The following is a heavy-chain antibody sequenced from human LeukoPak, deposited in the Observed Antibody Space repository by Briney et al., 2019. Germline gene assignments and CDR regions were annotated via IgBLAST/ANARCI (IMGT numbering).Heavy chain of an antibody. J-gene: IGHJ5*02. D-gene: IGHD3-16*01. V-gene: IGHV3-48*03. CDR1: GFTFSSYE. CDR3: ASQSYARFDP. Sequence: GGSLRLSCAASGFTFSSYEMNWVRQAPGKGLEWVSYISSSGSTIYYADSVKGRFTISRDNARNSLFLQMNSLRVEDTAVYYCASQSYARFDPWGQGTLVTVSS. CDR2: ISSSGSTI.